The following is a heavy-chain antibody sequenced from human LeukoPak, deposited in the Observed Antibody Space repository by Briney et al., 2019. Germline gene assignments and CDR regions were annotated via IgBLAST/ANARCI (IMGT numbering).Heavy chain of an antibody. V-gene: IGHV1-18*01. J-gene: IGHJ3*02. Sequence: ASVKVSCRASGGTFSSYAISWVRQAPGQGLEWMGWISAYNGNTNYAQKLQGRVTMTTDTSTSTAYMELRSLRSDDTAVYYCARDDTAMVIGAFDIWGQGTMVTVSS. CDR1: GGTFSSYA. CDR3: ARDDTAMVIGAFDI. CDR2: ISAYNGNT. D-gene: IGHD5-18*01.